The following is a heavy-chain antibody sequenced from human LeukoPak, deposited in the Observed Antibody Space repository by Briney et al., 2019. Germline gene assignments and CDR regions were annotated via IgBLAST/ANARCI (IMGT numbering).Heavy chain of an antibody. CDR2: IKQDGSKK. J-gene: IGHJ4*02. V-gene: IGHV3-7*04. D-gene: IGHD5-24*01. CDR3: TRVGYIDEGIDY. Sequence: GGSLRLSCVASGFPFSSYWMTWVRQAPGKGLEWVANIKQDGSKKSYVDSVKGQFTISRDNAKNSLYLQMSSLRVEDTAIYYCTRVGYIDEGIDYWGQGTLVTVSS. CDR1: GFPFSSYW.